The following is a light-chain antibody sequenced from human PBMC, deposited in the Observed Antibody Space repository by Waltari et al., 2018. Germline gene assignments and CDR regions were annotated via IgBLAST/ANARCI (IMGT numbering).Light chain of an antibody. CDR1: QSVLYRTKNKNA. Sequence: DIVMTQSPDSLAVSLGERATINCKSSQSVLYRTKNKNALAWYQQKPGQPPRLLIYWASTRESGVPDRFSGSGSGTDFTLTISSLQAEDVALYYCHQYYRTPQTFGQGTKVEIK. CDR2: WAS. J-gene: IGKJ1*01. CDR3: HQYYRTPQT. V-gene: IGKV4-1*01.